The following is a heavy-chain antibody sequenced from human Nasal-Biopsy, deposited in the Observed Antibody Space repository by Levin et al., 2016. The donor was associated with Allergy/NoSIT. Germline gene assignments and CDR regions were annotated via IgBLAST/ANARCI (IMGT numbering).Heavy chain of an antibody. J-gene: IGHJ4*02. Sequence: ASVKVSCKGSGYVFNNYGISWVRQAPAQGLQWMGWISVYSGATKYAQNFQDRVMMTTDTATNTVFMELTSLTLDDTAVYFCARDDRPNYNVYWGQGTPVTVSS. CDR1: GYVFNNYG. D-gene: IGHD1-1*01. CDR2: ISVYSGAT. V-gene: IGHV1-18*04. CDR3: ARDDRPNYNVY.